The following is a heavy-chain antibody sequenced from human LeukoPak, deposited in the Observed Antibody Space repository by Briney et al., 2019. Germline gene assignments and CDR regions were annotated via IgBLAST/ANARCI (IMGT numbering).Heavy chain of an antibody. D-gene: IGHD1-1*01. V-gene: IGHV4-39*01. CDR2: VYYSGST. Sequence: PSETLSLTCVLSGASIGSSDYYWAWIRQPPGKGLEWIGTVYYSGSTYYNPSLKSRLTISVDTSNNSVSLKVTSLTAADTAVYYCARHGNWEPFDYWGQGSLVTVSS. CDR1: GASIGSSDYY. CDR3: ARHGNWEPFDY. J-gene: IGHJ4*02.